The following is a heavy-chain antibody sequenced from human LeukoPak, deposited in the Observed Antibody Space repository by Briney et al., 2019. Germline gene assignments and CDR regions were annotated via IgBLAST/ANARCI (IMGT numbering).Heavy chain of an antibody. J-gene: IGHJ5*02. Sequence: EASVKVSCKASGYTFTGYYMHWVRQAPGQGLEWMGWINPNSGGTNYAQKFQGRVTMTRDTSISTAYMELSRLRSDDTAVYYYASIRKYYDFWSGYGEFDPWGQGTLVTVSS. CDR3: ASIRKYYDFWSGYGEFDP. D-gene: IGHD3-3*01. CDR1: GYTFTGYY. V-gene: IGHV1-2*02. CDR2: INPNSGGT.